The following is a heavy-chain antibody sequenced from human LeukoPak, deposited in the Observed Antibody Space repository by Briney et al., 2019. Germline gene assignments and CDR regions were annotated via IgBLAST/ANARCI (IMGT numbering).Heavy chain of an antibody. CDR3: ARILGYCSGTSCPSPFDY. CDR1: GYTFTSYT. V-gene: IGHV1-18*01. J-gene: IGHJ4*02. D-gene: IGHD2-2*01. Sequence: ASVKVSCKASGYTFTSYTISWVRQAPGQGLEWMGWISAYNGNTNYAQKLQGRVTMTTDTSTSTAYMELRSLRSDDTAVYYCARILGYCSGTSCPSPFDYWGQGTLVTVSS. CDR2: ISAYNGNT.